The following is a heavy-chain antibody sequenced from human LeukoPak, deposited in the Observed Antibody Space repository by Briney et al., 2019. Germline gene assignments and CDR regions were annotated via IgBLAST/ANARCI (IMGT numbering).Heavy chain of an antibody. D-gene: IGHD6-19*01. J-gene: IGHJ3*02. CDR2: TNSDGSST. CDR3: ARRRIAVAGNDAFDI. V-gene: IGHV3-74*01. Sequence: PGGSLRLSCAASGFTFSSYWMYWVRQAPGKGLVWVSRTNSDGSSTSYADSVKGRFTISRDNAKNSLSLQMSSLRAEDTAVYYCARRRIAVAGNDAFDIWGQGTMVTVSS. CDR1: GFTFSSYW.